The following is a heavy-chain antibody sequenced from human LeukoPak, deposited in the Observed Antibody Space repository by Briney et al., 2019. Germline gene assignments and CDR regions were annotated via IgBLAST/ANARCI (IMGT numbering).Heavy chain of an antibody. CDR1: GFTFSSYA. V-gene: IGHV3-9*01. Sequence: GGSLRLSCAASGFTFSSYAMHWVRQAPGKGLEWVSGISWNSGSIGYADSVKGRFTISRDNAKNSLYLQMNSLRAEDTAVYYCAELGITMIGGVWGKGTTVTISS. CDR3: AELGITMIGGV. J-gene: IGHJ6*04. CDR2: ISWNSGSI. D-gene: IGHD3-10*02.